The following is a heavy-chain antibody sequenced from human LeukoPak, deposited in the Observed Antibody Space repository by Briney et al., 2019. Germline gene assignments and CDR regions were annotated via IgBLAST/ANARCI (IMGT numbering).Heavy chain of an antibody. D-gene: IGHD3-10*01. V-gene: IGHV4-59*01. CDR3: ARESRRAITMVRGVSNYFDY. Sequence: SETLSLTCTVSGGSLSSYYWSWLRQPPGKGLEWIGYIYYSGSTNYNPSLKSRVTISVDTSKNQFSLKLSSVTAADTAVYYCARESRRAITMVRGVSNYFDYWGQGTLVTVSS. CDR1: GGSLSSYY. J-gene: IGHJ4*02. CDR2: IYYSGST.